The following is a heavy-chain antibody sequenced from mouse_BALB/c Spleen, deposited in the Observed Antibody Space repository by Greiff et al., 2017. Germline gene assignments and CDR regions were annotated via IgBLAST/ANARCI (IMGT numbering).Heavy chain of an antibody. J-gene: IGHJ4*01. D-gene: IGHD3-3*01. CDR2: IDPSDSET. CDR3: ARGLDYYAMDY. CDR1: GYSFTSYW. Sequence: QVQLQQSGPQLVRPGASVKISCKASGYSFTSYWMHWVKQRPGQGLEWIGMIDPSDSETRLNQKFKDKATLTVDKSSSTAYMQLSSPTSEDSAVYYCARGLDYYAMDYWGQGTSVTVSS. V-gene: IGHV1S126*01.